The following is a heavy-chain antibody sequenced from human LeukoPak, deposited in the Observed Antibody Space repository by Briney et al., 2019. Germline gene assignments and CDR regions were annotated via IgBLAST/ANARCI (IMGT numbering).Heavy chain of an antibody. J-gene: IGHJ4*02. Sequence: GGSLRLSCAASGFTFSSYAMSWVRQAPGKGLEWVSAISGSGGSTYYADSVKGRLTISRDNSKDTLYLQMNSLRAEDTAVYFCGELRETTGTGQGNYRGQGNLGNVS. CDR1: GFTFSSYA. D-gene: IGHD1-26*01. V-gene: IGHV3-23*01. CDR3: GELRETTGTGQGNY. CDR2: ISGSGGST.